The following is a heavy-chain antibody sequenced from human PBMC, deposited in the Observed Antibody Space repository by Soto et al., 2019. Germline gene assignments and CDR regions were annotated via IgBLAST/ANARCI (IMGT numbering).Heavy chain of an antibody. J-gene: IGHJ5*02. D-gene: IGHD3-16*01. V-gene: IGHV3-21*01. Sequence: PGGSLRLSCAASGFTFSSYSMNWVRQAPGKGLEWVSSISSSSSYIYYADSVKGRFTISRDNAKNSLYLQMNSLRAEDTAVYYCARDLLSSYGYTLAILNWFDPWARDPWSPSPQ. CDR1: GFTFSSYS. CDR3: ARDLLSSYGYTLAILNWFDP. CDR2: ISSSSSYI.